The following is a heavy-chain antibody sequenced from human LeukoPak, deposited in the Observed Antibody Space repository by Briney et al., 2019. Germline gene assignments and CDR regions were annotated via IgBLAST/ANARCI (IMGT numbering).Heavy chain of an antibody. CDR1: GFTFSSYA. J-gene: IGHJ4*02. CDR2: ISSNGGNT. V-gene: IGHV3-64*01. Sequence: PGGSQRLSCAASGFTFSSYAMHWVRQAPGKGLEYVSAISSNGGNTYYANSVKGRFTISRDNSKDTLYLQMGSLRAEDMAVYYCARNAMARGNHFDYWGQGTLVAVSS. CDR3: ARNAMARGNHFDY. D-gene: IGHD3-10*01.